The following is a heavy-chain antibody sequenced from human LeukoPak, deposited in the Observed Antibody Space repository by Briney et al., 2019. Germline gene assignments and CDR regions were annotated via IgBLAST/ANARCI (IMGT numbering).Heavy chain of an antibody. CDR3: ARGRQTPPRYYYDSSGLYPYFDY. CDR2: ISSSSSYI. CDR1: GFTFSSYS. V-gene: IGHV3-21*04. Sequence: GGSLRLSCAASGFTFSSYSMNWVRQAPGKGLEWVSSISSSSSYIYYADSVKGRFTISRDISKNTLYLQMNSLRAEDTAVYYCARGRQTPPRYYYDSSGLYPYFDYWGQGTLVTVSS. J-gene: IGHJ4*02. D-gene: IGHD3-22*01.